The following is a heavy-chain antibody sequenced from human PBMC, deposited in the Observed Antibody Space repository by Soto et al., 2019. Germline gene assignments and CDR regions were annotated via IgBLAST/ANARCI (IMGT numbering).Heavy chain of an antibody. CDR2: VYYSGST. Sequence: QLQLQESGPGLVKPSETLSLTCTVSGGSISSSSYYWGWIRQPPGKGLEWIGSVYYSGSTYYHPPHKSRVTISVNTSKNQFSLKLSSVTAADTAVYYCARHITAMVDGMDVWGQGTTVTVSS. D-gene: IGHD5-18*01. CDR1: GGSISSSSYY. V-gene: IGHV4-39*01. CDR3: ARHITAMVDGMDV. J-gene: IGHJ6*02.